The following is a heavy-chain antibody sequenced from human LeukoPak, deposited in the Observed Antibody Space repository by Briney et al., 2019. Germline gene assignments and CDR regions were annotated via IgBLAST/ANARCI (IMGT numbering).Heavy chain of an antibody. CDR3: ARGTVMNRHYFDY. V-gene: IGHV1-2*02. J-gene: IGHJ4*02. Sequence: ASVKVSCTASGYTFTGYYMHWVRQAPGQGLEWMGWINPNSGGTNYAQKFQGRVTMTRDTSISTAYMELSRLRSDDTAVYYCARGTVMNRHYFDYWGQGTLVTVSS. D-gene: IGHD2/OR15-2a*01. CDR2: INPNSGGT. CDR1: GYTFTGYY.